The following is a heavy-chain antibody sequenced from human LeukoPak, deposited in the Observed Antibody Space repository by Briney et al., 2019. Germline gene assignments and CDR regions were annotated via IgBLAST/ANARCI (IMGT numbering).Heavy chain of an antibody. V-gene: IGHV4-61*02. CDR1: GGSISSGSYY. Sequence: SQTPSLTCTVSGGSISSGSYYWSWIRQPAGKGLEWIGRIYTSGSTNYNPSLKSRVTISVDTSKNQFSLKLSSVTAADTAVYYCARDLGGYKSPYYFDYWGQGTLVTVSS. CDR3: ARDLGGYKSPYYFDY. J-gene: IGHJ4*02. D-gene: IGHD5-24*01. CDR2: IYTSGST.